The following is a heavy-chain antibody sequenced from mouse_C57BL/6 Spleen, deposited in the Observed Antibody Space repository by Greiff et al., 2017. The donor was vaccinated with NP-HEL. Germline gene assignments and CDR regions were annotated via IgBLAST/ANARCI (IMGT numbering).Heavy chain of an antibody. D-gene: IGHD1-1*01. Sequence: EVKLQESVAELVRPGASVKLSCTASGFNIKNTYMHWVKQRPEQGLEWIGRIDPANGNTKYAPKFQGKATITADTSSNTAYLHLSSLTSEDTAIYYCASSGYYGSRGYFDYWGQGTTLTVSS. J-gene: IGHJ2*01. V-gene: IGHV14-3*01. CDR1: GFNIKNTY. CDR3: ASSGYYGSRGYFDY. CDR2: IDPANGNT.